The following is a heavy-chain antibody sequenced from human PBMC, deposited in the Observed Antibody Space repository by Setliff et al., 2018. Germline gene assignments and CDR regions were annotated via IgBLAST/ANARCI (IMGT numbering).Heavy chain of an antibody. CDR2: VYNGNDET. J-gene: IGHJ6*03. CDR3: ATNPRKGRSGGYYYDDPYYYYMDV. D-gene: IGHD3-22*01. Sequence: GGSLRLSCVASGFTFSAYGMSWVRQAPGKGLEWVSSVYNGNDETKYADSVKGRFTISRDRSKNSLYLQVNSLRAEDTAVYYCATNPRKGRSGGYYYDDPYYYYMDVWGKGTTVTVSS. V-gene: IGHV3-23*01. CDR1: GFTFSAYG.